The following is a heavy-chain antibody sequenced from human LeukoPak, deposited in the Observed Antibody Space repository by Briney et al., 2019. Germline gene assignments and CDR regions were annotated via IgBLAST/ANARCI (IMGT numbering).Heavy chain of an antibody. CDR1: GFTFSNYG. J-gene: IGHJ4*02. Sequence: GSLRLSCAASGFTFSNYGMHWVRQAPGKRLEYVSAISSNGGSTYYANSVKGRFTISRDKSKNTVYLKMGSLRAEDTAGYYCAKRPISTSWNSGYWGQGTLVTVSS. V-gene: IGHV3-64*01. CDR3: AKRPISTSWNSGY. CDR2: ISSNGGST. D-gene: IGHD6-13*01.